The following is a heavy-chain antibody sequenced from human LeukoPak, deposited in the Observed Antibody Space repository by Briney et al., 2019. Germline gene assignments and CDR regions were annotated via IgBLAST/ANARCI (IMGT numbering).Heavy chain of an antibody. J-gene: IGHJ4*02. CDR2: ISYDGSNK. D-gene: IGHD2-15*01. CDR1: GVTFRSSA. Sequence: GGSLRLSCAASGVTFRSSAMYCVPQAPGKGLEWVAVISYDGSNKYYADSVKGRFTISRDNSKNTLYLQMNSLRAEDTAVYYCARDRKGTPDYWGQGTLVTVSS. CDR3: ARDRKGTPDY. V-gene: IGHV3-30-3*01.